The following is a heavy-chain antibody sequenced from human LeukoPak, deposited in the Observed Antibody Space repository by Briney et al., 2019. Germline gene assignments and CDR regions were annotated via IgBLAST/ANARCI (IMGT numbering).Heavy chain of an antibody. J-gene: IGHJ4*02. CDR1: AGSFGGYY. V-gene: IGHV4-34*01. CDR2: INHSGST. D-gene: IGHD5-18*01. CDR3: ARGRIQLWSRRPVLDY. Sequence: PSETLSLTCAVDAGSFGGYYCSWIRHPPGDVLEWIGEINHSGSTNYNPSLKSRVTISVDTSKNQFSLKLSSVTAADTAVYYCARGRIQLWSRRPVLDYWGQGTLVTVSS.